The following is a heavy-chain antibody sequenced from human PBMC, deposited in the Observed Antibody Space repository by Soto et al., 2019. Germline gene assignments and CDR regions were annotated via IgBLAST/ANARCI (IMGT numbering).Heavy chain of an antibody. D-gene: IGHD6-13*01. V-gene: IGHV4-59*01. Sequence: SETLSLTCTVSGGSISSYYWSWIRQPPGKGLEWIGYIYYSGSTNYNPSLKSRVTISVDTSKNQFSLKLSSVTAADTAVYYCAREKGIAAGGIMYYYVMDVWGQGTTVTVSS. CDR2: IYYSGST. CDR3: AREKGIAAGGIMYYYVMDV. J-gene: IGHJ6*02. CDR1: GGSISSYY.